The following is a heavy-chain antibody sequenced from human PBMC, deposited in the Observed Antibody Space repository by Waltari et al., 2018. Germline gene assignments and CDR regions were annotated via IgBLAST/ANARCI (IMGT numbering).Heavy chain of an antibody. Sequence: QVQLQESGPGLVTPSETLSLTCPVSGGSISSYYWSWIRQPPGKGLEWIGYIYYSGSTNYNPSLKSRVTISVDTSKNQFSLKLSSVTAADTAVYYCARVNCSSTSCYGPNWFDPWGQGTLVTVSS. J-gene: IGHJ5*02. D-gene: IGHD2-2*01. V-gene: IGHV4-59*01. CDR3: ARVNCSSTSCYGPNWFDP. CDR2: IYYSGST. CDR1: GGSISSYY.